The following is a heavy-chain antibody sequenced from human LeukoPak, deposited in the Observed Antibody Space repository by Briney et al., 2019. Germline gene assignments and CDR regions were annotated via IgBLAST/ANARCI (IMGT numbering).Heavy chain of an antibody. V-gene: IGHV4-34*01. CDR1: GGSFSGYY. D-gene: IGHD2-8*02. Sequence: SETLSLTCAVYGGSFSGYYWGWVRQPPGKGLEWIGAIYYTGNTYFNPSLKSRLTLSVDTSKNQFSLKLDSVTAADTAVYYCARQPSLRVDYYYGMDVWGQGTTVTVSS. CDR2: IYYTGNT. J-gene: IGHJ6*02. CDR3: ARQPSLRVDYYYGMDV.